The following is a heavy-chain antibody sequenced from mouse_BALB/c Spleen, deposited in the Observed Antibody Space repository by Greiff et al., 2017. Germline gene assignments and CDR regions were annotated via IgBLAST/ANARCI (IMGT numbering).Heavy chain of an antibody. V-gene: IGHV5-9-4*01. J-gene: IGHJ1*01. CDR1: GFTFSSYA. CDR3: ARSSTMITTRYFDV. CDR2: ISSGGSYT. Sequence: EVKVVESGGGLVKPGGSLKLSCAASGFTFSSYAMSWVRQSPEKRLEWVAEISSGGSYTYYPDTVTGRFTISRDNAKNTLYLEMSSLRSEDTAMYYCARSSTMITTRYFDVWGAGTTVTVSS. D-gene: IGHD2-4*01.